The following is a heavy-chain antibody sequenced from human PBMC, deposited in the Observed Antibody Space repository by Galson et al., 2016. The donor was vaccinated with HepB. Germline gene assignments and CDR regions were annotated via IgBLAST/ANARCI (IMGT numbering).Heavy chain of an antibody. D-gene: IGHD3-10*01. CDR3: VKGKSSYDM. CDR2: INSNGGTT. V-gene: IGHV3-64D*09. J-gene: IGHJ3*02. CDR1: GFTFSSFS. Sequence: SLRLSCAASGFTFSSFSMHWVRQAPGKGLKYVSTINSNGGTTYYADLVKGRFTISRDNSKNMLYLQMSSLRPEDTDVYYCVKGKSSYDMWGQGTMVTVSS.